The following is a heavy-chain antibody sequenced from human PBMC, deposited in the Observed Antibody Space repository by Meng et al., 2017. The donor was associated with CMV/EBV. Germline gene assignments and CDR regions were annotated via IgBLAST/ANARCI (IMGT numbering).Heavy chain of an antibody. V-gene: IGHV3-21*01. Sequence: GESLKISCAASGFTFSSYSMNWVRQAPGKGLEWVSSISSSSSYIYYADSVKGRFTISRDNAKNSLYLQMNSLRGEDTAVYYCARGSPPVYYYDSSGFPDYWGQGTLVTVSS. CDR2: ISSSSSYI. D-gene: IGHD3-22*01. J-gene: IGHJ4*02. CDR3: ARGSPPVYYYDSSGFPDY. CDR1: GFTFSSYS.